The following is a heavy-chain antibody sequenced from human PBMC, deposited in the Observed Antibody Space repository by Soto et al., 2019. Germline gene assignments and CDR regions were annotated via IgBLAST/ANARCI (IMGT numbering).Heavy chain of an antibody. V-gene: IGHV1-69*13. D-gene: IGHD6-19*01. CDR1: GGTFSSYS. Sequence: ASVKVSCKASGGTFSSYSISWVRQAPGQGLEWMGGIIPIFGTANYAQKFQGRVTITADESTSTAYMELSSLRSEDTAVYYCASSGAVARPWAWYFVLSGRGPLVSVSS. CDR3: ASSGAVARPWAWYFVL. CDR2: IIPIFGTA. J-gene: IGHJ2*01.